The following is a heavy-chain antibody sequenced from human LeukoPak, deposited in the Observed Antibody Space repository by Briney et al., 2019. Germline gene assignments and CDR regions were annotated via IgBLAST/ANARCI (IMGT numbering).Heavy chain of an antibody. CDR1: GYTFTGYY. J-gene: IGHJ4*02. CDR3: ARDRRPLRYYYDSSAYDFDY. CDR2: ISAYNGNT. V-gene: IGHV1-18*04. Sequence: ASVKVSCKTSGYTFTGYYIHWVRQAPGQGLEWMGWISAYNGNTKYAQKLQGRVTMTTDTSTRTAHMGLRSLRSDDTAVYSCARDRRPLRYYYDSSAYDFDYWGQGTLVTVSS. D-gene: IGHD3-22*01.